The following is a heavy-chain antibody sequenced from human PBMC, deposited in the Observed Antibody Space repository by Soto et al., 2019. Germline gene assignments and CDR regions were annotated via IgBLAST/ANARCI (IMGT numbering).Heavy chain of an antibody. V-gene: IGHV3-7*01. CDR3: AIDTDPTDSSGEHFDALDI. J-gene: IGHJ3*02. Sequence: EVQLVESGGGLVQPGXSXRLSCTASGLTFSEYWMSWVRQAPGKGLEWVANIKQDGSERWYVDSVKGRFTISRDNAKSSLFLQMNSLRAEDTAVYYCAIDTDPTDSSGEHFDALDIWGQGTMVTVSS. CDR1: GLTFSEYW. D-gene: IGHD6-19*01. CDR2: IKQDGSER.